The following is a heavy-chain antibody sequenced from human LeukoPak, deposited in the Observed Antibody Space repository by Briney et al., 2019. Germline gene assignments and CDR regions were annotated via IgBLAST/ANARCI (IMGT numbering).Heavy chain of an antibody. Sequence: GRSLRLSCAASGFTFDDYAMHWVRQAPGKGLEWVSGISWNSGSIVYADSVKGRFTISRDNAKNSLYLQMNSLRAEDTALYYCAKVRGWMTTVTYDYFDYWGQGTLVTVSS. CDR3: AKVRGWMTTVTYDYFDY. CDR1: GFTFDDYA. D-gene: IGHD4-17*01. J-gene: IGHJ4*02. V-gene: IGHV3-9*01. CDR2: ISWNSGSI.